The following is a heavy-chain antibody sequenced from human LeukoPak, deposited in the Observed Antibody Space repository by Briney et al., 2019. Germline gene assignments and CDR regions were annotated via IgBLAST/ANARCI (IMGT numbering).Heavy chain of an antibody. CDR3: ASSYYYDSSGYYSFDY. CDR1: GGSISSYC. J-gene: IGHJ4*02. CDR2: IYYSGST. Sequence: SETLSLTCTVSGGSISSYCWSWIRQPPGKGLEWIGYIYYSGSTNYNPSLKSRVTISVDTSKNQFSLKLSSVTAADTAVYYCASSYYYDSSGYYSFDYWGQGTLVTVSS. D-gene: IGHD3-22*01. V-gene: IGHV4-59*01.